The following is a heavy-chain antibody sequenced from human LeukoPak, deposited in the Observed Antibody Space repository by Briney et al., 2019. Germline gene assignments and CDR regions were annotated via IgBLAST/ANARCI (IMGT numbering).Heavy chain of an antibody. J-gene: IGHJ5*02. CDR1: GFTVSTNY. V-gene: IGHV3-66*01. CDR3: ARDRQQLGAWFDP. D-gene: IGHD6-13*01. CDR2: LYSDGST. Sequence: GGSLRLSCAASGFTVSTNYMSWVRQTPGKGLEWVSVLYSDGSTYYLDSVKGRFTISRDNSKNTVYLQMNALRAEDTGVYYCARDRQQLGAWFDPGGQGTLVTVSS.